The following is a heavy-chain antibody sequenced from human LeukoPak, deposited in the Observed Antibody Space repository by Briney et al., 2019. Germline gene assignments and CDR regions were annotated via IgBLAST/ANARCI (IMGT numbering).Heavy chain of an antibody. J-gene: IGHJ3*02. D-gene: IGHD6-13*01. CDR3: AKGVSSSWSNDAFDI. CDR2: ISGSGGNT. Sequence: GGSLRLSCAASGFTFSSYAMSWVRQAPGKGLEWVSVISGSGGNTYYADSVKGRFTISRDNSKNTLYLQMNSLRDEDTAVYYCAKGVSSSWSNDAFDIWGQGTMVTVSS. V-gene: IGHV3-23*01. CDR1: GFTFSSYA.